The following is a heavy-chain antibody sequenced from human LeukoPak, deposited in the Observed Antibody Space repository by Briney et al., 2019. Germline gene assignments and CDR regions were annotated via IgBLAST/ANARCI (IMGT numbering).Heavy chain of an antibody. CDR3: AGVYGGNRHFDY. J-gene: IGHJ4*02. CDR2: ISGSGGST. CDR1: GFTFSSYA. D-gene: IGHD4-23*01. Sequence: GGSLRLSCAASGFTFSSYAMSWVRQAPEKGLEWVSAISGSGGSTYYADSVKGRFTISRDNSKNTLYLQMNSLRAEDTAVYYCAGVYGGNRHFDYWGQGTLVTVSS. V-gene: IGHV3-23*01.